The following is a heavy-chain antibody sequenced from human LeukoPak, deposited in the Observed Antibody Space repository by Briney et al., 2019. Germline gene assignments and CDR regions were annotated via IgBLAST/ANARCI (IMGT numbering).Heavy chain of an antibody. CDR3: ARGAGDDLDY. D-gene: IGHD7-27*01. Sequence: SETLSLTCTVSGGSISSSCWSWIRQPPGKGLEWIGYIYFSATTNYNPSLKSRVTMSSDTSKNQLSLKLTSVTAADTAVYYCARGAGDDLDYWGQGTLVSVSS. CDR1: GGSISSSC. CDR2: IYFSATT. V-gene: IGHV4-59*12. J-gene: IGHJ4*02.